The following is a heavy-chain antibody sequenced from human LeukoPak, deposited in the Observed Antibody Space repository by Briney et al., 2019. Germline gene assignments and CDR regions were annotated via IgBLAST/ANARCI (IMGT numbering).Heavy chain of an antibody. CDR2: ISSSSSTM. V-gene: IGHV3-48*01. J-gene: IGHJ4*02. Sequence: PGGSLRLSCAASGFIFSSYSMNWVRQAPGKGLEWVSYISSSSSTMYYADSVKGRFSISRDNAKNSLYLQMNSLRAEDTAVYYCAKGGSGSYLYYFDYWGQGTLVTVSS. D-gene: IGHD3-10*01. CDR3: AKGGSGSYLYYFDY. CDR1: GFIFSSYS.